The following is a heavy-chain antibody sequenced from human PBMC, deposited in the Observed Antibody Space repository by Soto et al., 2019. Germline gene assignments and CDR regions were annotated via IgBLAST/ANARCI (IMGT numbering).Heavy chain of an antibody. CDR2: INHSGST. D-gene: IGHD3-22*01. CDR1: GGSFSGYY. J-gene: IGHJ4*02. V-gene: IGHV4-34*01. Sequence: SETLSLTCAVYGGSFSGYYWSWIRQPPGKGLEWIGEINHSGSTNYNPSLKSRVTISVDTSKNQFSLKLSSVTAADTAVYYCARGLTYYYDSSGYYFDYWGQGTLVTVSS. CDR3: ARGLTYYYDSSGYYFDY.